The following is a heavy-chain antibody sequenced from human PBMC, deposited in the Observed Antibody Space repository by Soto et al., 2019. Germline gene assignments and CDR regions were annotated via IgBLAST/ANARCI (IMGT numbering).Heavy chain of an antibody. CDR1: GFTFSSYA. Sequence: GGSLRVSWAASGFTFSSYAMSWVRQAPGKGLEWVSAISGSGGSTYYADSVKGRFTISRDNSKNTLYLQMNSLRAEDTAVYYCTKDQSRNLNHGDYYYYGMDLWGQGTTVTVSS. CDR2: ISGSGGST. J-gene: IGHJ6*02. V-gene: IGHV3-23*01. D-gene: IGHD3-10*01. CDR3: TKDQSRNLNHGDYYYYGMDL.